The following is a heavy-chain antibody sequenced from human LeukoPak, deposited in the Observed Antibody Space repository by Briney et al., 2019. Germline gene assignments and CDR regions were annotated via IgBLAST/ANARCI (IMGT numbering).Heavy chain of an antibody. CDR3: ASRAPLKRAFDI. V-gene: IGHV4-59*08. CDR2: IYYSGST. CDR1: GGSISSYY. Sequence: SETLSLTCTVSGGSISSYYWSWIRQPPGKGLEWIGYIYYSGSTNYNPSLKSRVTISVDTSKNQFSLKLSSVTAADTAVYYCASRAPLKRAFDIWGQGTMVTVSS. J-gene: IGHJ3*02.